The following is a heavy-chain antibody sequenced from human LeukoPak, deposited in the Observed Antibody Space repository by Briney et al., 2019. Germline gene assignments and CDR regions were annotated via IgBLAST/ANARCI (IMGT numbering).Heavy chain of an antibody. V-gene: IGHV1-18*01. CDR3: AREGGVGPTAPPDYYSYQMDV. D-gene: IGHD1-26*01. CDR1: GYTLISYG. Sequence: ASVKVSCKASGYTLISYGITWVRQAPGQGLEWMGWISPYTTKTNYAQSLQGRVTITTDTSTSTAYMELRGLRSDDTAVYYCAREGGVGPTAPPDYYSYQMDVWGKGTTVTVSS. J-gene: IGHJ6*03. CDR2: ISPYTTKT.